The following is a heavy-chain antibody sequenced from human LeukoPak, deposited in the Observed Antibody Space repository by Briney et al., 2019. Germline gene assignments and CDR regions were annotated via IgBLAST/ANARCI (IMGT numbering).Heavy chain of an antibody. V-gene: IGHV4-34*01. D-gene: IGHD3-16*02. J-gene: IGHJ4*02. CDR2: INHSGST. Sequence: SETLSLTCAVYGGSFRGYYWSWICQPPGKGLEWIGEINHSGSTNYNPSLKSRVTISLDMSKNEFSLNLSSVTAADTAVYYCARGVWGSYRYTGSFDYWGQGTLVIVSS. CDR3: ARGVWGSYRYTGSFDY. CDR1: GGSFRGYY.